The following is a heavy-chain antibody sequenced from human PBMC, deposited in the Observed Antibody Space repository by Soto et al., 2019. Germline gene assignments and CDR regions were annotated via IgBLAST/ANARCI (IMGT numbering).Heavy chain of an antibody. Sequence: VQLVESGGGLVQPGGSLRLSCAASGFTVSSYYMSWVRQAPGKGLEWVSVIYSDGRTYYADFVKGRFTISRDNSKNTLYLQMNSLRAEDTAVYYCARGGTGATGGIYWCQGTLVTVSS. D-gene: IGHD1-26*01. CDR3: ARGGTGATGGIY. V-gene: IGHV3-66*01. CDR1: GFTVSSYY. CDR2: IYSDGRT. J-gene: IGHJ4*02.